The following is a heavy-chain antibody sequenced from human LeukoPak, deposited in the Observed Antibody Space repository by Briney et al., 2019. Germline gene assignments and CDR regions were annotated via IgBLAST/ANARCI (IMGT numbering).Heavy chain of an antibody. D-gene: IGHD5-18*01. CDR2: INHSGST. V-gene: IGHV4-34*01. Sequence: SETLSLTCAVYGGSFSGYYWSWIRQPPGKGLEWIGEINHSGSTYSNPSLKSRVTISLDTSKSQLSLKVSSVTAADTAVYYCASRSGYSYGDFDYWGQGTLVTVSS. CDR3: ASRSGYSYGDFDY. CDR1: GGSFSGYY. J-gene: IGHJ4*02.